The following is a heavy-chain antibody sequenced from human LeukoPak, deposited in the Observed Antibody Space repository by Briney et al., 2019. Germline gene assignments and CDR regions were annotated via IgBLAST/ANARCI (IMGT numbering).Heavy chain of an antibody. V-gene: IGHV4-59*01. CDR1: GDSISTTY. J-gene: IGHJ5*02. D-gene: IGHD6-19*01. Sequence: SETLSLTCTVSGDSISTTYWSWTRQSPGKGLEWIGYVSHTGSPDYSPSLKSRVTISADTSKNKIFLILASATAADTAVYYCARVRTSSGPYNWFDPWGQGTLVTVS. CDR2: VSHTGSP. CDR3: ARVRTSSGPYNWFDP.